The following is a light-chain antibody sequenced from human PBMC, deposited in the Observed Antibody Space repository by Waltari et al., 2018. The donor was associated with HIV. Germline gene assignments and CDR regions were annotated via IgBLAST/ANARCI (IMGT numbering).Light chain of an antibody. Sequence: QTVATQEPSFSVSPGGTVTLSCGLSSGSVSTSYYPSWYQQIPGQAPRTLTYSTNPRSSGVPERFSGSILGNKAALTITGAQADDEADYYCVLYMGSGIWVFGGGTKLTVL. CDR2: STN. J-gene: IGLJ3*02. CDR1: SGSVSTSYY. CDR3: VLYMGSGIWV. V-gene: IGLV8-61*01.